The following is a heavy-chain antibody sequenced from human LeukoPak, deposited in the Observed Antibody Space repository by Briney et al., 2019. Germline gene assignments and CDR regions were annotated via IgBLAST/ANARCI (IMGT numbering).Heavy chain of an antibody. J-gene: IGHJ4*02. Sequence: ASVKVSCKASGYTFTSYAMHWVRQAPGQRLEWMGWINAGNGNTKYSQKLQGRVTITRDTSASTAYMELSSLRSEDTAVYYCARDLEYSYGYSYWGQGTLVTVSS. CDR1: GYTFTSYA. CDR3: ARDLEYSYGYSY. V-gene: IGHV1-3*01. CDR2: INAGNGNT. D-gene: IGHD5-18*01.